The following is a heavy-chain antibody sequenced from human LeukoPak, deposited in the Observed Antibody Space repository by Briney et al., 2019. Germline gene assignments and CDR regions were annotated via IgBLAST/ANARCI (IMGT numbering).Heavy chain of an antibody. J-gene: IGHJ5*02. CDR1: GGSFSGDY. CDR2: SNHSGNT. Sequence: SETLSLTCAVYGGSFSGDYWSWIRQPPGKGLEWIGESNHSGNTNYNPSLKSRVTISVDTSKNQFSLKLSSVTAADTAVYYCAREGSSSWDAGWFDPWGQGTLVTVSS. D-gene: IGHD6-13*01. CDR3: AREGSSSWDAGWFDP. V-gene: IGHV4-34*01.